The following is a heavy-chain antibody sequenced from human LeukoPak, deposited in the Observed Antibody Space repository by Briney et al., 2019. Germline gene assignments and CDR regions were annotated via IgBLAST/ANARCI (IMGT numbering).Heavy chain of an antibody. Sequence: PSETLSLTCTVSGGSMSYNYWSWIRQPPGKGLEWIGFIHFFWSTNYNPSLKSRVTKSVDTSKNQFSLKLSSVPAADTAVYYCARSGTIAVAAAYYYYYVMDVWGQGTTVTVCS. D-gene: IGHD6-19*01. V-gene: IGHV4-59*12. J-gene: IGHJ6*02. CDR3: ARSGTIAVAAAYYYYYVMDV. CDR1: GGSMSYNY. CDR2: IHFFWST.